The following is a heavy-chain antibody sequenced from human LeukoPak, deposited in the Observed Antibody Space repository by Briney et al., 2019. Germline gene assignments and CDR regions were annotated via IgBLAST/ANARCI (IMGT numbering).Heavy chain of an antibody. D-gene: IGHD6-13*01. CDR2: ITGSGDYT. V-gene: IGHV3-23*01. J-gene: IGHJ5*02. Sequence: GGSLRLSCAASRFTFSNYAMSWVRQAPGKGLEWVSAITGSGDYTDYADSVKGRLTISRDNSKNTAYLQMNSLRAEDTAVYYCAREGGFIAAAGENWFDPWGQGTLVTVSS. CDR3: AREGGFIAAAGENWFDP. CDR1: RFTFSNYA.